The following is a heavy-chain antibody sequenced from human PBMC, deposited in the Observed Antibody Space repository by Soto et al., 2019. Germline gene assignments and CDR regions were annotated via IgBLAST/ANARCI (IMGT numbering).Heavy chain of an antibody. D-gene: IGHD6-6*01. CDR2: IWYDGSNK. Sequence: QVQLVESGGGVVQPGRSLRLSCAASGFTFSSYGMHWVRQAPGKGLEWVAVIWYDGSNKYYADSVKGRFTISRDNSKNTLYLQMNSLRAEDTAVYYCASRGSSSYYFDYGGQGTLVTVSS. CDR3: ASRGSSSYYFDY. CDR1: GFTFSSYG. V-gene: IGHV3-33*01. J-gene: IGHJ4*02.